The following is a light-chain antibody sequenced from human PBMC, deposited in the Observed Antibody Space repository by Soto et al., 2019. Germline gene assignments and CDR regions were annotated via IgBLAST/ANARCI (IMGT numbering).Light chain of an antibody. CDR3: QQYGSSPRS. V-gene: IGKV3-20*01. J-gene: IGKJ1*01. Sequence: EIVLTQSPGTLSLSPGERATLSCRASQSVSSTYLAWYQHKLGQAPRLLIYGASIKASGIPDRFSGSESGTDFTLTISRLEPEDFAVYYCQQYGSSPRSFVQGTKV. CDR2: GAS. CDR1: QSVSSTY.